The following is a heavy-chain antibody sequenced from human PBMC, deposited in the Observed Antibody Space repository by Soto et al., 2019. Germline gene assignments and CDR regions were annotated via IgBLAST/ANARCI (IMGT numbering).Heavy chain of an antibody. J-gene: IGHJ3*01. V-gene: IGHV3-7*01. D-gene: IGHD2-15*01. Sequence: PGGSLRLSCAGSGFTFSGSWMAWVRQAPGRGLEWVADIKQDGSEKNYVDSVKGRVTISRDNAKNSVYLQMNSLRAEDTAVYYCAKDPYCSGPSCYSKAFDVWGQGTVVTVSS. CDR3: AKDPYCSGPSCYSKAFDV. CDR1: GFTFSGSW. CDR2: IKQDGSEK.